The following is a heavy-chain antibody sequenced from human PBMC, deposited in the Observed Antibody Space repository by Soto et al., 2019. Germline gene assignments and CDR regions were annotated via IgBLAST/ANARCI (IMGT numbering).Heavy chain of an antibody. Sequence: PSETLSLTXTVSGGSISSSSYYWGWIRQPPGKGLEWIGSIYYSGSTYYNPSLKSRVTISVDTSKNQFSLKLSSVTAADTAVYYCARRGIVGATNHYYYGMDVWGQGTTVTVSS. D-gene: IGHD1-26*01. J-gene: IGHJ6*02. V-gene: IGHV4-39*01. CDR3: ARRGIVGATNHYYYGMDV. CDR2: IYYSGST. CDR1: GGSISSSSYY.